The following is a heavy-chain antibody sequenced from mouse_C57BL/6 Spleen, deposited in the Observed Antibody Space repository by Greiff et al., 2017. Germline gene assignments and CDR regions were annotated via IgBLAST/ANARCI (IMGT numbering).Heavy chain of an antibody. V-gene: IGHV1-82*01. J-gene: IGHJ2*01. CDR3: ARQLRLPYYFDY. CDR1: GYTFTSYW. CDR2: IYPGDGDT. Sequence: QVQLQQPGAELVKPGASVKMSCKASGYTFTSYWITWVKQRPGKGLEWIGRIYPGDGDTNYNGKFKGKATLTADKSSSTAYMQLSSLTSEDSAVYFCARQLRLPYYFDYWGQGTTLTVSS. D-gene: IGHD3-2*02.